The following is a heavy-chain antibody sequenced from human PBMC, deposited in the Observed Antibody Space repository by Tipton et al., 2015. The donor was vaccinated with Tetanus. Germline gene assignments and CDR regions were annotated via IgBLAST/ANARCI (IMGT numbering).Heavy chain of an antibody. CDR1: GFTSESHY. Sequence: GSLRLSCAASGFTSESHYIHWVHQTPGKGLLWISRINPDGRRTNYADSVKGRFTISRDHARNTVYLQMNSLRAEDTAVYFCARRSLTNYGLDVWGQGTPVTVSS. J-gene: IGHJ6*02. V-gene: IGHV3-74*01. D-gene: IGHD1-1*01. CDR2: INPDGRRT. CDR3: ARRSLTNYGLDV.